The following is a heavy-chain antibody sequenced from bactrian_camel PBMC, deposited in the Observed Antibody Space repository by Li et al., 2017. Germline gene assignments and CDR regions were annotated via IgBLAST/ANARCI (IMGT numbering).Heavy chain of an antibody. V-gene: IGHV3S6*01. J-gene: IGHJ4*01. CDR1: GFTFSSYY. CDR3: VGGVEY. Sequence: HVQLVESGGGLVQPGGSLRLSCAASGFTFSSYYMNWVRQAPGKGLEWVSSIYSDGSATYYRDPVKGRFTISRDNAKNTVYLQMNSLKSEDTALYYCVGGVEYWGQGTQVTVS. CDR2: IYSDGSAT.